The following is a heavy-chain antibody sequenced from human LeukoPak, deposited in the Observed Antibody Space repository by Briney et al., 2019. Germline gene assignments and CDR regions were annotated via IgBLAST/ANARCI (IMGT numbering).Heavy chain of an antibody. CDR2: IYTSANT. CDR3: ARDRIWNDAGHDPFDI. V-gene: IGHV4-4*07. J-gene: IGHJ3*02. D-gene: IGHD1-1*01. CDR1: GASISSYY. Sequence: SEALSLTCTVSGASISSYYWSWIRQPAGKGLEWIGRIYTSANTNYSPSFKSRATISIDRSKNQFSQNLHSVTAADTAVYYCARDRIWNDAGHDPFDIWGQGTMVTVSS.